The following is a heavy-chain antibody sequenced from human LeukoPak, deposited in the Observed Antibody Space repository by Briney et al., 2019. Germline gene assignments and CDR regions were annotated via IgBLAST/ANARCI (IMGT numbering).Heavy chain of an antibody. Sequence: PGGSLRLSCAASGFTFSNAWMSWVRQAPGKGLEWVGRIKSKTDGGTTDYAAPVKGRFTISRDDSKNTLYLQMNSLKTEDTAVYYCTTDSRRSRPKWELPQSDEFDYWGQGTLVTVSS. J-gene: IGHJ4*02. CDR1: GFTFSNAW. CDR3: TTDSRRSRPKWELPQSDEFDY. D-gene: IGHD1-26*01. CDR2: IKSKTDGGTT. V-gene: IGHV3-15*01.